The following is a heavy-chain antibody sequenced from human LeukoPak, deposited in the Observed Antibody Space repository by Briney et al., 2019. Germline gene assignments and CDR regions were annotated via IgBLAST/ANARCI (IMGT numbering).Heavy chain of an antibody. V-gene: IGHV1-2*02. Sequence: ASVKVSCKASGYTFTGYYMHWVRQAPGQGLEWMGWINPNSGGTNYAQKFQGRVTMTRDTSISRAYMELSRLRSDDTAVYYCASAPWIQAYFDYWGQGTLVTVSS. J-gene: IGHJ4*02. CDR3: ASAPWIQAYFDY. CDR2: INPNSGGT. CDR1: GYTFTGYY. D-gene: IGHD5-18*01.